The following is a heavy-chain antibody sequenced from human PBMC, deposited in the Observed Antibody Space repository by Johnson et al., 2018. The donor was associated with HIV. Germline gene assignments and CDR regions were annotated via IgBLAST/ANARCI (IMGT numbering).Heavy chain of an antibody. Sequence: QVQLVESGGGVVQPGGSLRLSCAASGFTFSNYGMHWVRQAPGKGLEWVAFIRYDGDITYYVDSVKGRFAISRDNSKNTLYLQMNSRRTEDTAMYYCAKGHSSGYPKDAFDIWGRGTIVTVSS. V-gene: IGHV3-30*02. D-gene: IGHD3-22*01. CDR2: IRYDGDIT. CDR3: AKGHSSGYPKDAFDI. J-gene: IGHJ3*02. CDR1: GFTFSNYG.